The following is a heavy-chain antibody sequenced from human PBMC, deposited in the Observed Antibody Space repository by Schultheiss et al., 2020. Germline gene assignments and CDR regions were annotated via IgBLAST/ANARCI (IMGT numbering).Heavy chain of an antibody. Sequence: GGSLRLSCAASGFTFSSYAMHWVRQAPGKGLEWVAVISYDGSNKYYADSVKGRFTISRDNSKNTLYLQMNSLRAEDTAVYYCARGTANVLRFLEWLPTDYYYYGMDVWGQGTTVTVS. CDR2: ISYDGSNK. CDR1: GFTFSSYA. D-gene: IGHD3-3*01. V-gene: IGHV3-30-3*01. CDR3: ARGTANVLRFLEWLPTDYYYYGMDV. J-gene: IGHJ6*02.